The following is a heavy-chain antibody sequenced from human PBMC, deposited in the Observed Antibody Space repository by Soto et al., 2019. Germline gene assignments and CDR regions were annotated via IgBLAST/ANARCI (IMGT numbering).Heavy chain of an antibody. CDR1: GFTFSSYA. Sequence: PGGSLRLSCAASGFTFSSYAMSWVRQAPGKGLEWVSAISGSGGSTYYADSVKGRFTISRDNSKNTLYLQMNSLRAEDTAVYYCAKDLNLFLWFSDLSQSFDYWGQGNLVTVS. D-gene: IGHD3-10*01. CDR3: AKDLNLFLWFSDLSQSFDY. J-gene: IGHJ4*02. CDR2: ISGSGGST. V-gene: IGHV3-23*01.